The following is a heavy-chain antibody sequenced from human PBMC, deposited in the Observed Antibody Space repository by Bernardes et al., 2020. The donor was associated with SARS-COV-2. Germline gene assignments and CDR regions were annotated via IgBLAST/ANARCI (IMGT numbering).Heavy chain of an antibody. V-gene: IGHV4-39*01. CDR2: IYSSGTT. CDR3: VGSSCGRDCYIGGLRSWDYGMDV. J-gene: IGHJ6*02. D-gene: IGHD2-21*02. Sequence: LSLTCTVPGGSISNSNYYWGWIRQPPGKGLEWIGSIYSSGTTYKNPSLQSRVTNSVDTSKNQFSLRLTSVTAADTAVYYCVGSSCGRDCYIGGLRSWDYGMDVWGQGATVTVSS. CDR1: GGSISNSNYY.